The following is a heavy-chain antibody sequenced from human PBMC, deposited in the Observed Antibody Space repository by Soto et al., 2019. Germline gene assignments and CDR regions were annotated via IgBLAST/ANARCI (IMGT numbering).Heavy chain of an antibody. Sequence: QTLPLPCSVSAGTPRGGDYCWDWIRQYPVKGLEWIGSVYGTGRTYYNPSLKSRVTISVDTSKNQFSLRVSSLTAADTAVYYCARQQGRDLWAFDIWGQGTVVT. V-gene: IGHV4-39*01. CDR3: ARQQGRDLWAFDI. CDR1: AGTPRGGDYC. CDR2: VYGTGRT. J-gene: IGHJ3*02.